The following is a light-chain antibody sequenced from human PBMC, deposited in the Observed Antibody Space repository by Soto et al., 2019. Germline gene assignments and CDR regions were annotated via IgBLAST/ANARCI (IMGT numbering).Light chain of an antibody. CDR2: YDD. J-gene: IGLJ3*02. CDR1: SSNIGNNA. V-gene: IGLV1-36*01. Sequence: QSVLTQPPSVSEAPRQRVTISCSGSSSNIGNNAVNWYQQLPGKAPKLLIYYDDLLSSGVSDHFSGSKSGTSASLAISGLQSEDEADYYCTTWDDSLNGPVFGGGTKVTVL. CDR3: TTWDDSLNGPV.